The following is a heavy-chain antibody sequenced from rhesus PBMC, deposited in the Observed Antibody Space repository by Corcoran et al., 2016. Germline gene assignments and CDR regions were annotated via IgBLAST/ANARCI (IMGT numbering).Heavy chain of an antibody. J-gene: IGHJ5-2*02. Sequence: QVQLQESGPGLVKPSETLSLTCAVSGGSISGYYWNWIRQPPGKGREWIGYIGGSSGSTSYNPSLNSRVNSSTDTSKNQFTRKLSCVTAADTAVYYCARDYGQYNSLDVWGRGVLVTVSS. V-gene: IGHV4-165*02. CDR2: IGGSSGST. CDR3: ARDYGQYNSLDV. CDR1: GGSISGYY. D-gene: IGHD4-29*01.